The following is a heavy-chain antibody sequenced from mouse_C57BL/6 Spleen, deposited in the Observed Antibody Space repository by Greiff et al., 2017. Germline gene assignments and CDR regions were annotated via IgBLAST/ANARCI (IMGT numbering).Heavy chain of an antibody. CDR2: IDPSDSET. CDR1: GYTFTSYW. J-gene: IGHJ3*01. D-gene: IGHD2-5*01. Sequence: QVQLQQPGAELVRPGSSVKLSCKASGYTFTSYWMHWVKQRPKQGLEWIGNIDPSDSETHYNQKFKDKATLTVDKSSSTAYMQLSSLTSEDSAVYYCARGDYSNGFAYWGQGTLVTVSA. V-gene: IGHV1-52*01. CDR3: ARGDYSNGFAY.